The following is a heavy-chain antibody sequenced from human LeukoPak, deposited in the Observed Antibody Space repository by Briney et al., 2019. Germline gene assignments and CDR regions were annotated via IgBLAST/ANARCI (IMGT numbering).Heavy chain of an antibody. J-gene: IGHJ4*02. V-gene: IGHV3-30-3*02. CDR1: GFTFSSYA. D-gene: IGHD3-10*01. CDR3: AKFSEGVRNFDY. CDR2: ISYDGSNK. Sequence: GGSLRLSCAASGFTFSSYAMHWVRQAPGKGLEWVAVISYDGSNKYYADSVKGRFTISRDNSKNTLYLQMNSLRAEDTAVYYCAKFSEGVRNFDYWGQGTLVTVSS.